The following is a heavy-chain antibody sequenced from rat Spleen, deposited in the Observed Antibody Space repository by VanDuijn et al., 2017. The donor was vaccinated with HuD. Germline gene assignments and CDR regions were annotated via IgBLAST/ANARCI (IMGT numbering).Heavy chain of an antibody. V-gene: IGHV6-6*01. CDR2: IKTKSDNYAT. CDR1: GFTFSTAW. CDR3: GRWPF. D-gene: IGHD1-12*02. J-gene: IGHJ2*01. Sequence: EVQVLESGGGLVRPGNSLPLSCATSGFTFSTAWMYWYRQFPEKRLEWVARIKTKSDNYATDYTGSVEGRFTISRDDSRGLLYLQVNNLKDEDTAIYYCGRWPFWGQGVMVTVSS.